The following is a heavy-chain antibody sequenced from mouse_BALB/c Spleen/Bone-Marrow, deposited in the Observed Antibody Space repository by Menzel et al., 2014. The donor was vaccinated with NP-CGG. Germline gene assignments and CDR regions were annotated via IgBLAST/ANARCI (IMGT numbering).Heavy chain of an antibody. V-gene: IGHV4-1*02. CDR1: GFDFSGYW. CDR2: INPDSNTI. CDR3: ARPGYYGYQDV. D-gene: IGHD1-2*01. Sequence: VQLKESGGGLVQPGGSLKLSCAASGFDFSGYWMTWVRQAPGKGLEWIGEINPDSNTINYTPSLKDKFIISRDNAKNALYLQMSKVRSEDTALYYCARPGYYGYQDVWGAGTTVTVSS. J-gene: IGHJ1*01.